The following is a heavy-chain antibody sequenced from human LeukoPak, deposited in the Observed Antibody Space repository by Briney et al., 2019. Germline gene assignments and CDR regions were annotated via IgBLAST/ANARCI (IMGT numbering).Heavy chain of an antibody. CDR1: GFTFSSYP. J-gene: IGHJ4*02. CDR3: ARAYYDSGGYYYDY. CDR2: ISSNGDTT. D-gene: IGHD3-22*01. Sequence: GGSLRLSCAASGFTFSSYPMHWVRQAPGKGLEYVSAISSNGDTTYYANSVKGRFTISRDNSKNTLYLQMGSLRAEDMAVYYCARAYYDSGGYYYDYWGQGTLVTVSS. V-gene: IGHV3-64*01.